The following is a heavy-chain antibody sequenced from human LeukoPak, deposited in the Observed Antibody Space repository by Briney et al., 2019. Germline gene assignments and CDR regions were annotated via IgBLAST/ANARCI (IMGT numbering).Heavy chain of an antibody. CDR1: GGSISSGSYY. CDR3: ARDSGRFVVVVAAPTDAFDI. V-gene: IGHV4-61*02. D-gene: IGHD2-15*01. CDR2: IYTSGST. J-gene: IGHJ3*02. Sequence: SETLSLTCTVSGGSISSGSYYWSWIRQPAGKGLEWIGRIYTSGSTNYNPSLKSRVTISVDTSKNQFSLKLSSVTAADTAVYYCARDSGRFVVVVAAPTDAFDIWGQGTMVTVSS.